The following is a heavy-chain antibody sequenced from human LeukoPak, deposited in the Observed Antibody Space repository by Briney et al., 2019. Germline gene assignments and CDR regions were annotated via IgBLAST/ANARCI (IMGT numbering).Heavy chain of an antibody. V-gene: IGHV4-31*03. CDR1: GGSISSGGYY. Sequence: PSETLSLTCTVSGGSISSGGYYWSWIRQHPGKGLEWIGYIYYSGSTYYNPSLKSRVTISVDTSKNQFSLKLSSVTAADTAVYYCARVGGRGAVAGRGYFDYWGQGTLVTVSS. CDR2: IYYSGST. D-gene: IGHD6-19*01. J-gene: IGHJ4*02. CDR3: ARVGGRGAVAGRGYFDY.